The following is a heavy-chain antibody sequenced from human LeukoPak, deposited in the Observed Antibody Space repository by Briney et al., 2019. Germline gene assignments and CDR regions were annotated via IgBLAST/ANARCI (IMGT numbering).Heavy chain of an antibody. CDR3: ARGFCSSTSCYRDHNWFDP. J-gene: IGHJ5*02. V-gene: IGHV4-34*01. CDR2: INHGGST. Sequence: SETLSLTCTVSGGSISSYYWSWIRQPPGKGLEWIGEINHGGSTNYNPSLKSRVTISLDTSKNQFSLRLSSVTAADTAMYYCARGFCSSTSCYRDHNWFDPWGQGTLVTVSS. CDR1: GGSISSYY. D-gene: IGHD2-2*02.